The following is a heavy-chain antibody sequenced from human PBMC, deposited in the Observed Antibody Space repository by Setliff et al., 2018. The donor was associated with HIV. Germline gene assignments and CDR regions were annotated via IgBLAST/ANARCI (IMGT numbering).Heavy chain of an antibody. Sequence: SETLSLTCSVSGYSISRGGYYWSWIRQPAGKGLEWIGRIDTPGITNYNPSLKSRVTISFDTSKEQFSLKLTSVTAADTAVYYCARGLEYDHSVGYFDYWGQGMQVTVSS. CDR2: IDTPGIT. CDR3: ARGLEYDHSVGYFDY. D-gene: IGHD1-1*01. V-gene: IGHV4-61*02. CDR1: GYSISRGGYY. J-gene: IGHJ4*01.